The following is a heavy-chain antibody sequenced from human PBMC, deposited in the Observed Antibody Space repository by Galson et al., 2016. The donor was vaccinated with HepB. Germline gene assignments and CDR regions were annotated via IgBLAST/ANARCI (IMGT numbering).Heavy chain of an antibody. CDR1: GDSISNGGHF. CDR2: VDYRGNT. V-gene: IGHV4-31*03. D-gene: IGHD4-17*01. Sequence: TLSLTCSVSGDSISNGGHFWSWIRQLPGKGLEWLGYVDYRGNTYYNPSLRSRLAMSVDTAKNKFFLKLNSVTVADTAFYYCARGTPVFSAKSYFAYWGQGTLVTVSP. CDR3: ARGTPVFSAKSYFAY. J-gene: IGHJ4*02.